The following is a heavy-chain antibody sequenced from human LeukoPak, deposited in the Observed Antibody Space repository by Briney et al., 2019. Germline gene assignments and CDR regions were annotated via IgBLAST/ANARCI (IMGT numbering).Heavy chain of an antibody. V-gene: IGHV4-39*01. CDR3: ARLRRILIVVVPAARDY. J-gene: IGHJ4*02. CDR2: GYYSGST. CDR1: GGSISSSSYY. Sequence: SETLSLTCTVSGGSISSSSYYWGWIRQPPGKGLEWIGSGYYSGSTYYNPSLKSRVTISVDTSKNQFSLKLSSVTAADTAVYYCARLRRILIVVVPAARDYWGQGTLVTVSS. D-gene: IGHD2-2*01.